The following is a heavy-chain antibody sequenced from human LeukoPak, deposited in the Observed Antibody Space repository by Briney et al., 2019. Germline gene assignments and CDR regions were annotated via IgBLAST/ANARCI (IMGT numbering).Heavy chain of an antibody. Sequence: GGSLRLSCAASGFTFSNYAMSWVRLAPGKGLEWVSGISGSGGSTYYADSVKGRFTNSRDNSKNTLYLQMNSLTDEDTAVYYCAKKWGVGTTTLDYFDYWGQGTLVTVSS. CDR2: ISGSGGST. D-gene: IGHD1-26*01. V-gene: IGHV3-23*01. CDR1: GFTFSNYA. J-gene: IGHJ4*02. CDR3: AKKWGVGTTTLDYFDY.